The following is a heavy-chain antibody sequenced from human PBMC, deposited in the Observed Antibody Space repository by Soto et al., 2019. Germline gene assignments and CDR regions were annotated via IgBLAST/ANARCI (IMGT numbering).Heavy chain of an antibody. CDR1: GGSFSGYY. V-gene: IGHV4-34*01. CDR3: ARCVGTMVRGGPTHYYYYGMDV. D-gene: IGHD3-10*01. CDR2: INHSGST. J-gene: IGHJ6*02. Sequence: SETLSLTCAVYGGSFSGYYWSWIRQPPGKGLEWIGEINHSGSTNYNPSLKSRVTISVDTSKNQFSLKLSSVTAADTAVYYCARCVGTMVRGGPTHYYYYGMDVWGQGTTVTVSS.